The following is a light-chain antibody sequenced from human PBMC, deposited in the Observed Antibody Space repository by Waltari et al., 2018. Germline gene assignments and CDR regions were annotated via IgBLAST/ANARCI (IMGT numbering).Light chain of an antibody. Sequence: EIVLTQSPGHLALSPGERATLSCRASQSFRRALAWYQQKPGQAPRLLIYDATTRAIGIPDMFSGGGSGTDFRLTSSRLEPEDFAVYYCQHYVRLPVTFGQGTTVEIK. CDR1: QSFRRA. CDR2: DAT. J-gene: IGKJ1*01. V-gene: IGKV3-20*01. CDR3: QHYVRLPVT.